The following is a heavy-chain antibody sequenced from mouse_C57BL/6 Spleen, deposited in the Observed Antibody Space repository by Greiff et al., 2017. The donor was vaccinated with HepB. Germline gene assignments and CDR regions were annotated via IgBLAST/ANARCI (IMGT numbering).Heavy chain of an antibody. CDR1: GYTFTSYW. D-gene: IGHD1-1*01. Sequence: QVQLQQPGAELVMPGASVKLSCTASGYTFTSYWMHWVKQRPGQGLEWIGEIDPSDSYTNYNQKFKGKSTLTVDKSSSTSYLQLSSLTSEDSADYYCAKPNYYCSGYGYFDVWGTGTTVTVSS. CDR3: AKPNYYCSGYGYFDV. CDR2: IDPSDSYT. V-gene: IGHV1-69*01. J-gene: IGHJ1*03.